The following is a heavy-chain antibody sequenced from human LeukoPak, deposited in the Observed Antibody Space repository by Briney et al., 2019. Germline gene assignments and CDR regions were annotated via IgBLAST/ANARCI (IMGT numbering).Heavy chain of an antibody. V-gene: IGHV4-4*07. CDR3: ARIFDRDV. Sequence: SETLSLTCSISVDSIFTYYWSWVRHPAGKGLEWIVRIHTGGSTNYSPSLKSRVTMSLDTSKNQFSLNLASVTAADTAVYYCARIFDRDVWGQGTLVTVSS. CDR2: IHTGGST. CDR1: VDSIFTYY. J-gene: IGHJ3*01. D-gene: IGHD3-22*01.